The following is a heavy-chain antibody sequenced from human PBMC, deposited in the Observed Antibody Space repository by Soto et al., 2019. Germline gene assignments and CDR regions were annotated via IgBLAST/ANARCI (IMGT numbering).Heavy chain of an antibody. Sequence: KPSETLSLTCAAYGGSFSGYYWSWIRQPPGKGLEWIGEINHSGSTNYNPSLKSRVTISVDTSKNQFSLKLSSVTAADTAVYYCARGKLRSQGGYYGSGALWGSYYGMDVWGQGTTVTVSS. D-gene: IGHD3-10*01. V-gene: IGHV4-34*01. CDR3: ARGKLRSQGGYYGSGALWGSYYGMDV. CDR1: GGSFSGYY. J-gene: IGHJ6*02. CDR2: INHSGST.